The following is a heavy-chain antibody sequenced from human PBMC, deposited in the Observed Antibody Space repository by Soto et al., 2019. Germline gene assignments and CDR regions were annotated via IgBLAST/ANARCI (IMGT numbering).Heavy chain of an antibody. CDR3: ARSVEVPGAQIAY. CDR2: VYYTGST. Sequence: SETLSLTCSVSGGSISGSYWSWIRQSPGKGLEWLCYVYYTGSTNYSPSLRSRVSISVDTSKNEFSLRLSSVTAADTAVYFCARSVEVPGAQIAYWGQGTQVTVSS. J-gene: IGHJ4*02. V-gene: IGHV4-59*01. CDR1: GGSISGSY. D-gene: IGHD3-3*01.